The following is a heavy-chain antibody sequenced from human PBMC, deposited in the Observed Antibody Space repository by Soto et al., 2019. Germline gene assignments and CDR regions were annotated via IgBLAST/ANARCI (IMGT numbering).Heavy chain of an antibody. V-gene: IGHV4-4*02. CDR3: ARAAYCGGDCYGAFDI. CDR1: GGSISSSNW. J-gene: IGHJ3*02. CDR2: IYHSGST. D-gene: IGHD2-21*02. Sequence: SETLSLTCAVSGGSISSSNWWSWVRQPPGKGLEWIGEIYHSGSTNYNPSLKSRVTISVDKSKNQFSLKLSSVTAADTAVYYCARAAYCGGDCYGAFDIWGQGTMVTVSS.